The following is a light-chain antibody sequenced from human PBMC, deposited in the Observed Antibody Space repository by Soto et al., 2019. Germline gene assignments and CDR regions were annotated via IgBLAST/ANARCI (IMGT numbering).Light chain of an antibody. CDR1: SSDVGAYNY. J-gene: IGLJ1*01. Sequence: QPVLTQPASVSGSPGQSVTISCTGTSSDVGAYNYVSWYQQHPGKAPKLMIYEVTNRPSGVSNRFSGSKSGNTASLTISGLQAEDEADYYCNSYAGTITRFVFGTGTKLTVL. CDR2: EVT. CDR3: NSYAGTITRFV. V-gene: IGLV2-14*01.